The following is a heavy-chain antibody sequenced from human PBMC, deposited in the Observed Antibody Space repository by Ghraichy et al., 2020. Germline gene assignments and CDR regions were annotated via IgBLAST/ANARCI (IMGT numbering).Heavy chain of an antibody. D-gene: IGHD6-19*01. CDR2: IIPIFGTA. V-gene: IGHV1-69*13. CDR1: GGTFSSYA. CDR3: AREGGGGSSGWYLGVFDY. Sequence: SVKVSCKASGGTFSSYAISWVRQAPGQGLEWMGGIIPIFGTANYAQKFQGRVTITADESTSTAYMELSSLRSEDTAVYYCAREGGGGSSGWYLGVFDYWGQGTLVTVSS. J-gene: IGHJ4*02.